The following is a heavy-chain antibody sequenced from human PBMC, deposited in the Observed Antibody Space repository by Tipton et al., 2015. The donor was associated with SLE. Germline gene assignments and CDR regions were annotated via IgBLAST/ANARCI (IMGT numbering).Heavy chain of an antibody. CDR1: GGSFSGYY. V-gene: IGHV4-34*01. D-gene: IGHD6-19*01. J-gene: IGHJ3*02. Sequence: TLFLTCAVFGGSFSGYYWSWIRQPPGKGLEWIGEINHSGSTNYNPSLKGRVTISVDTSKNQFSLKLSSVTAADAGVIYCVRAPYRNAWYGAFDIWGQGTAVTVSS. CDR3: VRAPYRNAWYGAFDI. CDR2: INHSGST.